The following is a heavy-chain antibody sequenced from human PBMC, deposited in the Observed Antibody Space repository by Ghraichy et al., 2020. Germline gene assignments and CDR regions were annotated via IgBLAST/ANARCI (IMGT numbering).Heavy chain of an antibody. D-gene: IGHD3-10*01. J-gene: IGHJ6*02. CDR3: AGLVRAKVRWYDTTPVAAGRDV. Sequence: ASVKVSCKASGYTFSTYDINWVRQATGQGLESMGWMNPNSGNTVYAQKFQGRVTMTRDTSISTVYMEVSSLTSEDTAVYYCAGLVRAKVRWYDTTPVAAGRDVGGQGTTVTVSS. CDR1: GYTFSTYD. V-gene: IGHV1-8*02. CDR2: MNPNSGNT.